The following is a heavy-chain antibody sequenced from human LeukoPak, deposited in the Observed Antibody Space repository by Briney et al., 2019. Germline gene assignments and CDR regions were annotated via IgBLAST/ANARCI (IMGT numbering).Heavy chain of an antibody. J-gene: IGHJ4*02. V-gene: IGHV4-4*07. Sequence: AETLSLTCTVSGGSINNYYWTWIRQHAGKGLECIGRIHSSGSTYYNPSLKSRVTLSIHTSQNQFSLRLTAVTAADTAVYYCARDRFRSSFDYWGQGSLVAVSS. CDR3: ARDRFRSSFDY. CDR2: IHSSGST. CDR1: GGSINNYY. D-gene: IGHD3-3*01.